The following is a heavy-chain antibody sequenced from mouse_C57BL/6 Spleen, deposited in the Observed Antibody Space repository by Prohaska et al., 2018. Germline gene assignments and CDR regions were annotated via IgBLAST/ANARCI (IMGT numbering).Heavy chain of an antibody. CDR2: IDPENGDT. Sequence: EVQLQQSGAELVRPGASVKLSCTASGFNIKDDYMHWVKQRPEQGLEWIGWIDPENGDTEYAAKFQGKATLTVDKSSSTAYMELRSLTSEDTAVYYCASSPLLRLDWYFDVWGTGTTVTVSS. CDR1: GFNIKDDY. CDR3: ASSPLLRLDWYFDV. D-gene: IGHD1-2*01. V-gene: IGHV14-4*01. J-gene: IGHJ1*03.